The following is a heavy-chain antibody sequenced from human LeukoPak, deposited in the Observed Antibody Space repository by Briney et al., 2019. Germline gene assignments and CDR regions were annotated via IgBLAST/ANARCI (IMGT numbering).Heavy chain of an antibody. CDR3: ARGRDSSGYYLKHPDAFDI. CDR1: GGSFSGYY. Sequence: PSETLSLTCAVYGGSFSGYYWSWIRQPPGKGLEWIGEINHSGSTNYNPSLKSRVTISVDTSKNQFSLKLSSVTAADTAVYYCARGRDSSGYYLKHPDAFDIWGQGTMVTVSS. J-gene: IGHJ3*02. V-gene: IGHV4-34*01. D-gene: IGHD3-22*01. CDR2: INHSGST.